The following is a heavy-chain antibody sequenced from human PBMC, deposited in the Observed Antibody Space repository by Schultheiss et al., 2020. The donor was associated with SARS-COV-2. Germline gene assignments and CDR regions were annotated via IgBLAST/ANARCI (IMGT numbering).Heavy chain of an antibody. D-gene: IGHD6-19*01. CDR1: GYTFTSYG. CDR3: ARRLAVARGRGLDYYYGMDV. Sequence: ASVKVSCKASGYTFTSYGISWVRQAPGQGLEWMGWISAYNGNTNYAQKLQGIVTMTRDTSTSTVYMELSSLRSEDTAVYYCARRLAVARGRGLDYYYGMDVWGQGTTVTVSS. V-gene: IGHV1-18*01. CDR2: ISAYNGNT. J-gene: IGHJ6*02.